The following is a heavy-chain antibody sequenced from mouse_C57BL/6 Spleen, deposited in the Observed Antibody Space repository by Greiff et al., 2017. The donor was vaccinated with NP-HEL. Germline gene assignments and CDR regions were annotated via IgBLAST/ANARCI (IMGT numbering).Heavy chain of an antibody. J-gene: IGHJ1*03. CDR3: TYGGCYGNSEWYFDV. CDR2: IDPEDGDT. D-gene: IGHD2-1*01. V-gene: IGHV14-1*01. Sequence: EVQLQQSGAELVRPGASVKLSCTASGFNIKDYYMHWVKQRPEQGLEWIGRIDPEDGDTEYAPKFQGKATMTADTSSNTAYLQLSSLTSEDTAVYYCTYGGCYGNSEWYFDVWGTGTTVTVSS. CDR1: GFNIKDYY.